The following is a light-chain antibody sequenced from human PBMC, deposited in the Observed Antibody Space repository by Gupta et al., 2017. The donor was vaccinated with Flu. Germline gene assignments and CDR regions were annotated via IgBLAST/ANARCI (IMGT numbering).Light chain of an antibody. Sequence: DIQMTQSPSSLSASVGDRVNITCRASQMIGIYLNWNQHKVGEAPKVLIYDASNLQNGVPLRFSGSGSGTDFTLTINSLQPEDLASYYCQQSHNTPVTFGGGTKVEI. CDR2: DAS. J-gene: IGKJ4*01. CDR1: QMIGIY. V-gene: IGKV1-39*01. CDR3: QQSHNTPVT.